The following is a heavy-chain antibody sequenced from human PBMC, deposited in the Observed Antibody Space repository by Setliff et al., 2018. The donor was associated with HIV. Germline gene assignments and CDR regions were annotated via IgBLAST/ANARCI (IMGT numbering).Heavy chain of an antibody. CDR2: ITWDGGGT. CDR1: GFTFDDYA. CDR3: AKEVEYSSSWGLYYYGMDV. Sequence: GGSLRLSCAASGFTFDDYAMNWVRQVPGKGLEWVSLITWDGGGTKYSDSVKGRFTISRDNAKNSLYLQMNSLRAEDTAVYYCAKEVEYSSSWGLYYYGMDVWGQGTTVTVSS. J-gene: IGHJ6*02. D-gene: IGHD6-13*01. V-gene: IGHV3-43D*04.